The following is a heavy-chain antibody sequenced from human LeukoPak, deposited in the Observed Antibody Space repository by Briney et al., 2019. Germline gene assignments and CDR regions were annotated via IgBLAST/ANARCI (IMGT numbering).Heavy chain of an antibody. CDR3: ARIYDEEYFQH. J-gene: IGHJ1*01. Sequence: GASVKVSCKASGGTFSSYAISWVRQAPGQGLEWMGRIIPILGIANYAQKFQGRVTITADKSTSTAYMEPSSLRSEDTAVYYCARIYDEEYFQHWGQGTLVTVSS. CDR1: GGTFSSYA. V-gene: IGHV1-69*04. D-gene: IGHD3-16*01. CDR2: IIPILGIA.